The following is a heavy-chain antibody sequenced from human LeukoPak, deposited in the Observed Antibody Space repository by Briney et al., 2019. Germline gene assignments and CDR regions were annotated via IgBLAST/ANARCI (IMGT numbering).Heavy chain of an antibody. D-gene: IGHD6-19*01. J-gene: IGHJ5*02. V-gene: IGHV4-59*01. CDR1: GGSISSYY. CDR2: IYYSGST. CDR3: ARVGYSSGWSAVQNWFDP. Sequence: SETLSLTSTVSGGSISSYYWSWIRQPPGKGLEWIGYIYYSGSTNYNPSLKSRVTVSVDTSKNQLSLKLSSVTAADTAVYYCARVGYSSGWSAVQNWFDPWGQGTLVTVSS.